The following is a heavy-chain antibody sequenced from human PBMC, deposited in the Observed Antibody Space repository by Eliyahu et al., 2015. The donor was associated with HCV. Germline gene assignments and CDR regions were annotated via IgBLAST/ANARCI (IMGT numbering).Heavy chain of an antibody. Sequence: EVQLVESGGGLVKPGGSLRLSCAASGFTFSSYSMNWVRQAPGKGLEWVSSITGPGNYINYADSVKGRFTISRDNAKNSLYLQMSSLRAEDTAVYYCSRDRKSSGWLDAFEMWGQGTMVTVSS. J-gene: IGHJ3*02. V-gene: IGHV3-21*01. D-gene: IGHD6-19*01. CDR2: ITGPGNYI. CDR3: SRDRKSSGWLDAFEM. CDR1: GFTFSSYS.